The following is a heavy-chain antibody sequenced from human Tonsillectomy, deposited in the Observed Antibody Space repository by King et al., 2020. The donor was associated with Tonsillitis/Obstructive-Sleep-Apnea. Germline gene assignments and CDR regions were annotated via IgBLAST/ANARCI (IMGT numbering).Heavy chain of an antibody. Sequence: VQLVESGGGLIQPGGSLRLSCAASGFTVSSNYMSWVRQAPGKGLEWVSVLYSDGSTYYADSVKGRFTISRDNSKNTLYLQMNSLRAEETAVYYCGAFIISGSTKCAFDIWGQGTMVTVSS. CDR3: GAFIISGSTKCAFDI. D-gene: IGHD1-20*01. CDR1: GFTVSSNY. CDR2: LYSDGST. V-gene: IGHV3-53*01. J-gene: IGHJ3*02.